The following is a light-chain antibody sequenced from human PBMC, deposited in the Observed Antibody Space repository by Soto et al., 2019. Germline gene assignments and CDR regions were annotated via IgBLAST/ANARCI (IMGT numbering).Light chain of an antibody. CDR1: SGHSNYA. V-gene: IGLV4-69*01. CDR2: LNRDGSH. J-gene: IGLJ2*01. CDR3: QTWGTGIVI. Sequence: QPVLTQSPSASASLGASVKLTCTLSSGHSNYAIAWHQQQPEKGPRYVMKLNRDGSHSKGDGIPTRFSGSSSGAERYLTISSLQSEDEADYYCQTWGTGIVIFGGGTKLTVL.